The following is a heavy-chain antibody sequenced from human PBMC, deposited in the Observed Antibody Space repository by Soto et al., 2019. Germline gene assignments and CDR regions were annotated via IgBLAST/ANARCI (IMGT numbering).Heavy chain of an antibody. D-gene: IGHD2-2*01. CDR2: IIPISGTA. CDR3: ARSQVSSTSLEIYYYYYYGMDV. CDR1: GGTFSSYA. J-gene: IGHJ6*02. V-gene: IGHV1-69*01. Sequence: QVQLVQSGAEVKKPGSSVKVSCKASGGTFSSYAISWVRQAPGQGLEWMGGIIPISGTANYAQKFQGRVTITADESTSTACMELSSLRSEDTAVYYCARSQVSSTSLEIYYYYYYGMDVWGQGTTVTVSS.